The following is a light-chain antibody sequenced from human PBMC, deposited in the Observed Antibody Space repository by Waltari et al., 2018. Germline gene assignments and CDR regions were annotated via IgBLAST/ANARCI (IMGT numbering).Light chain of an antibody. CDR1: SGSLYTTSY. CDR2: KAS. CDR3: ALYMGSGIWV. V-gene: IGLV8-61*01. J-gene: IGLJ3*02. Sequence: QTMVTQEPSLSVSPGGTVTLPCALSSGSLYTTSYATWYQQTPGQAPRTLVYKASARSSGVPDRFSGSILGNTAALTSTGAQADDESDYYCALYMGSGIWVFGGGTRLTVL.